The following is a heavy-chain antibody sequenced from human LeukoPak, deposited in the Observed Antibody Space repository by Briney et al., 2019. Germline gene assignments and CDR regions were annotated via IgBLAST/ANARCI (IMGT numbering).Heavy chain of an antibody. CDR3: ARGGPGYGYGNYYFDY. CDR1: GGSISSSSYY. Sequence: SETLSLTCTVSGGSISSSSYYWGWIRQPPGKGLEWIGSIYYSGSTYYNPSLKSRVTISVDTSKNQFSLKPSSVTAADTAVYYCARGGPGYGYGNYYFDYWGQGTLVTVSS. J-gene: IGHJ4*02. D-gene: IGHD5-18*01. V-gene: IGHV4-39*01. CDR2: IYYSGST.